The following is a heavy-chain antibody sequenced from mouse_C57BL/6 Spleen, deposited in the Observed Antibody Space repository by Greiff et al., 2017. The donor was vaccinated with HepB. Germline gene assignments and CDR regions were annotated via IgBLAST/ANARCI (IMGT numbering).Heavy chain of an antibody. CDR1: GFTFSDYG. CDR3: ARTYYDYFYYAMDY. V-gene: IGHV5-17*01. D-gene: IGHD2-4*01. J-gene: IGHJ4*01. Sequence: EVMLVESGGGLVKPGGSLKLSCAASGFTFSDYGMHWVRQAPEKGLEWVAYISSGSSTIYYADTVKGRFTISRDNAKNTLFLQMTSLRSEDTAMYYCARTYYDYFYYAMDYWGQGTSVTVSS. CDR2: ISSGSSTI.